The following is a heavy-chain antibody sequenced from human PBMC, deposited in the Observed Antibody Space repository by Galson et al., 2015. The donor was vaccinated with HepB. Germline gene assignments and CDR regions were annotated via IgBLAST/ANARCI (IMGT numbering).Heavy chain of an antibody. Sequence: SLRLSCAASGFTFSRHTMSWVRQTPGQGLQWLSYISTNGANIHYADSVKGRFTVARDHAKNTMFLQMNSLRAEDTAVYYCAAVLFGSGAYWTFEMWGQGRLVTVSS. V-gene: IGHV3-48*04. J-gene: IGHJ3*02. CDR2: ISTNGANI. D-gene: IGHD2-15*01. CDR1: GFTFSRHT. CDR3: AAVLFGSGAYWTFEM.